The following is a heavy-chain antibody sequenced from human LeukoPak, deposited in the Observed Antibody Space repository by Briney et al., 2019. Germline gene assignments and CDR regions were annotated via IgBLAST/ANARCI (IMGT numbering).Heavy chain of an antibody. D-gene: IGHD2-2*01. J-gene: IGHJ4*02. CDR1: GFIVSGNF. CDR2: INSDGSST. CDR3: ARDYCSSTSCVAGKEDY. Sequence: GGSLRLSCAASGFIVSGNFMNWVRQAPGKGLVWVSRINSDGSSTSYADSVKGRFTISRDNAKNTLYLQMNSLRAEDTAVYYCARDYCSSTSCVAGKEDYWGQGTLVTVSS. V-gene: IGHV3-74*01.